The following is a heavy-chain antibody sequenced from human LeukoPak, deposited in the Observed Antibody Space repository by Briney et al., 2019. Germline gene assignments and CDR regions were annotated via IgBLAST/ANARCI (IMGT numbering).Heavy chain of an antibody. J-gene: IGHJ4*02. CDR1: GYTFTSYF. Sequence: ASVKVSCKASGYTFTSYFIHWVRQAPGQGLEWMVIINPSDGGANYAQQFQGRVTMTRDTSTSTAYMELSSLRSEDTAVYYCARATSYGANDYWGQGTLVTVSS. D-gene: IGHD4-17*01. V-gene: IGHV1-46*01. CDR2: INPSDGGA. CDR3: ARATSYGANDY.